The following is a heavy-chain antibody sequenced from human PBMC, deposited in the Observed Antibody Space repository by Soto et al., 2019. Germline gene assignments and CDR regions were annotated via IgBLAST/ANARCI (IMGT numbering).Heavy chain of an antibody. V-gene: IGHV1-3*01. D-gene: IGHD5-18*01. Sequence: GASVKVSCKASGYTFTSYAMHWVRQAPGQRLEWMGWINAGNGSTSYAQKFQGRVTMTRDTSTSTVYMELSSLRSEDTAVYYCARPDSYRTYFDYLGQGTLVTVSS. CDR2: INAGNGST. CDR3: ARPDSYRTYFDY. CDR1: GYTFTSYA. J-gene: IGHJ4*02.